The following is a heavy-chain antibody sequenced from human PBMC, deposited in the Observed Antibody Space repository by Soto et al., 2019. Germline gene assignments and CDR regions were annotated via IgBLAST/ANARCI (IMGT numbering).Heavy chain of an antibody. CDR1: GFTFSSYS. V-gene: IGHV3-21*01. CDR3: ARAPWGGDSYGMEV. D-gene: IGHD2-21*02. Sequence: PGGSLRLSCAASGFTFSSYSMNWVRQAPGKGLEWVSSISSSSSYIYYADSVKGRFTISRDNAKNSLYLQMNSLRAEDTAVYYCARAPWGGDSYGMEVWGQGTTVTVSS. CDR2: ISSSSSYI. J-gene: IGHJ6*02.